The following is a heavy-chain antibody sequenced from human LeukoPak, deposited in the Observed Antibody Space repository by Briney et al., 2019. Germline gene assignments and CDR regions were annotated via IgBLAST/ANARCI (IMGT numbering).Heavy chain of an antibody. J-gene: IGHJ5*02. Sequence: SETLSLTCAVYGGSFSGYYWSWIRQPPGKGLEWIGEINHSRSTNYNPSLKSRVTISVDTSKNQFSLKLSSVTAADTAVYYCARSHRNWFDPWGQGTLVTVSS. CDR3: ARSHRNWFDP. V-gene: IGHV4-34*01. CDR1: GGSFSGYY. CDR2: INHSRST.